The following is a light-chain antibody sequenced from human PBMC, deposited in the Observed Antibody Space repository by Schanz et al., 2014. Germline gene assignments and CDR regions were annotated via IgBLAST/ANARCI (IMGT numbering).Light chain of an antibody. Sequence: QSALTQPASVSGSPGQSITISCTGTSSDVGAYNYVSWYQQHPGKAPKLMIYDVSNRPSGIYNRFSGSKSGNTASLTISGLQAADEADYYCCSYSTSSTPWVFGGGTKLTVL. V-gene: IGLV2-14*01. J-gene: IGLJ3*02. CDR2: DVS. CDR1: SSDVGAYNY. CDR3: CSYSTSSTPWV.